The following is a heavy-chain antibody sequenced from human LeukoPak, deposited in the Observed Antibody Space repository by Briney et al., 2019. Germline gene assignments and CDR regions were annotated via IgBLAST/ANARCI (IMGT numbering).Heavy chain of an antibody. V-gene: IGHV3-53*01. J-gene: IGHJ4*02. CDR1: GFTVSSNS. CDR3: ASVSIRAFDF. CDR2: IYSGGGT. D-gene: IGHD5/OR15-5a*01. Sequence: GGSLRLSCAASGFTVSSNSMSWVRQAPGKGPEWVSIIYSGGGTYYADSVKGRFTMTRDNSKNTLCLQMNSLRAEDTAVYYCASVSIRAFDFWGQGTLVTVSS.